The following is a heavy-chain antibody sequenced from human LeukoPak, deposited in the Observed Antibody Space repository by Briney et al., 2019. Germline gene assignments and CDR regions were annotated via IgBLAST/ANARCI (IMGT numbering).Heavy chain of an antibody. CDR1: GFTFSSYA. Sequence: GGSLRLSCAASGFTFSSYAMHWVRQAPGKGLEWVAVISYDGSNKYYADSVKGRFTISRDNSKNTLCLQMNSLRAEDTAVYYCARDVAVAGEEDYWGQGTLVTVSS. CDR3: ARDVAVAGEEDY. J-gene: IGHJ4*02. D-gene: IGHD6-19*01. V-gene: IGHV3-30*04. CDR2: ISYDGSNK.